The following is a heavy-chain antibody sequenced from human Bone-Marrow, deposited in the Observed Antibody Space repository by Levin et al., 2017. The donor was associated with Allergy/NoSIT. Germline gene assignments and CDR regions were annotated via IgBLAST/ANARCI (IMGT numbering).Heavy chain of an antibody. V-gene: IGHV1-69*02. Sequence: KISCKASGGTFSSYTISWVRQAPGQGLEWMGRIIPILGIANYAQKFQGRVTITADKSTSTAYMELSSLRSEDTAVYYCARAPYSGSYYPDYWGQGTLVTVSS. CDR2: IIPILGIA. CDR3: ARAPYSGSYYPDY. D-gene: IGHD1-26*01. J-gene: IGHJ4*02. CDR1: GGTFSSYT.